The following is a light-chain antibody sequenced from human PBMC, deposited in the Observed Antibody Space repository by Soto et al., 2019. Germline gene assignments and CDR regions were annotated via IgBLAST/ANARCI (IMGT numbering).Light chain of an antibody. CDR2: KAS. V-gene: IGKV1-5*03. J-gene: IGKJ1*01. CDR3: QQYSFYART. Sequence: DIQMTQSPSTLSASVGDRVTITCRASQSISSWLAWYQQKPGKAPKLLVYKASNVESGVPSRFSGSGSGTEFTLTISSLQPDDCATYSCQQYSFYARTFGEGTEVEIK. CDR1: QSISSW.